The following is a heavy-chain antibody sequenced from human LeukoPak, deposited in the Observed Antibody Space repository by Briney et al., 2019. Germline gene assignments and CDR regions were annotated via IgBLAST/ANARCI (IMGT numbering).Heavy chain of an antibody. D-gene: IGHD2-2*01. CDR3: ASFERYCSSTSCPHNYFDY. CDR1: GYTFTSYD. Sequence: ASVKVSCKASGYTFTSYDINWVRQATGQGLEWMGWMNPNSGNTGYAQKFQGRVTITRNTSISTAYMELSSLRSEDTAVYYCASFERYCSSTSCPHNYFDYWGQGTLVTVSS. V-gene: IGHV1-8*01. CDR2: MNPNSGNT. J-gene: IGHJ4*02.